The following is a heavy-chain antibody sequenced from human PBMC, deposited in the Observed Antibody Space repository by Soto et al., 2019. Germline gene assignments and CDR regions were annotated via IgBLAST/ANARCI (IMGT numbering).Heavy chain of an antibody. CDR3: AKDRGSGNYGVLKDFEY. CDR1: GFTFAGYA. V-gene: IGHV3-23*01. J-gene: IGHJ4*02. D-gene: IGHD1-26*01. CDR2: MSGSGAKT. Sequence: EVQLLESGGGLVQPGGSLRLSCESSGFTFAGYAINWVRQAPGKGLEWVSAMSGSGAKTFYADSVKGRFTISRDNSKNTVYLQMNSLRDDDTAIYFCAKDRGSGNYGVLKDFEYWGQGTLVTVSS.